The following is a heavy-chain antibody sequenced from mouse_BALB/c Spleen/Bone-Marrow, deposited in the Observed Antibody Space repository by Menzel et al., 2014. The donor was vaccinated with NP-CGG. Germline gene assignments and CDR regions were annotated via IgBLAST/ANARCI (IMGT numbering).Heavy chain of an antibody. CDR3: ARWEYYAMDY. J-gene: IGHJ4*01. CDR2: IDPANGYT. V-gene: IGHV14-3*02. CDR1: GFNIKDTY. D-gene: IGHD4-1*01. Sequence: VQLQQSGAELVKPGASVKLSCTASGFNIKDTYMHWVKQRPEQGLEWIGRIDPANGYTKYDPKFQGKATITADTSPNTAYLQLSSLTSEDTAVYYCARWEYYAMDYWGQGTSVTVSS.